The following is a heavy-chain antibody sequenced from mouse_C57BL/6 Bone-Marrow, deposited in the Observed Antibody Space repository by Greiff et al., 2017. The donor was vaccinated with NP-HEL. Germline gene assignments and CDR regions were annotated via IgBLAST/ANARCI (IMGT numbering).Heavy chain of an antibody. D-gene: IGHD2-12*01. CDR1: GYTFSDYG. V-gene: IGHV5-17*01. CDR3: ARRYRGLYYYSMDY. J-gene: IGHJ4*01. CDR2: ISSGSSTI. Sequence: EVHLVESGGGLVKPGGSLKLSCAASGYTFSDYGMHWVRQAPEKGLEWVAYISSGSSTIYYADTVKGRFTISRDNAKNTLFLQMTSLRSEDTAMYFCARRYRGLYYYSMDYWGKGTSVTVSS.